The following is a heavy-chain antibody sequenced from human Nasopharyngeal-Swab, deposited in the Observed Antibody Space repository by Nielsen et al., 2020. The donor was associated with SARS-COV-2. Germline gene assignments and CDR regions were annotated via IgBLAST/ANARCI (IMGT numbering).Heavy chain of an antibody. Sequence: SLKISCAASGFTFDDYAMHWVRQAPGKGLEWVSGISWNSGSIGYADSVKGRFTISRDNAKNSLYLQMNSLRAEDTALYYCAKDGSPTYYYYYGMDVWGQGTTVTVSS. CDR3: AKDGSPTYYYYYGMDV. CDR1: GFTFDDYA. V-gene: IGHV3-9*01. J-gene: IGHJ6*02. CDR2: ISWNSGSI.